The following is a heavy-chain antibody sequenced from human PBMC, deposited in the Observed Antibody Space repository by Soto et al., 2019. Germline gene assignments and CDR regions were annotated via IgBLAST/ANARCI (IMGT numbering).Heavy chain of an antibody. V-gene: IGHV1-69*13. Sequence: SVKVSCKASGGTFSSYAISWVRQAPGQGLEWMGGIIPIFGTANYAQKFQGRVTITADESTSTAYMELSSLRSEDTAVYYCARVGNDFWVQNWFDPWGQGTLVTVSS. CDR1: GGTFSSYA. D-gene: IGHD3-3*01. CDR3: ARVGNDFWVQNWFDP. J-gene: IGHJ5*02. CDR2: IIPIFGTA.